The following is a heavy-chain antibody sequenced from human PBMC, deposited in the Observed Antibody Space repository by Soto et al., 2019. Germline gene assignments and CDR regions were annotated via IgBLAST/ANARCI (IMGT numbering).Heavy chain of an antibody. J-gene: IGHJ4*02. CDR2: IVVSSGNT. Sequence: AASVKVSCKASGFTFTSSAVQWVRQARGQRLEWIGWIVVSSGNTNYAQKFQERVTITRDMSTSTAYMELSSLRSDDTAAYYCAADVIIAAAGKGVDYWGQGTLVTVSS. CDR1: GFTFTSSA. CDR3: AADVIIAAAGKGVDY. D-gene: IGHD6-13*01. V-gene: IGHV1-58*01.